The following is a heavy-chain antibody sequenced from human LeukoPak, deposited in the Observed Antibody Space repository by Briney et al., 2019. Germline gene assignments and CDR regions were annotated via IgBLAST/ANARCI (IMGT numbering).Heavy chain of an antibody. CDR1: GYSFPNYW. Sequence: GESLKISCKGSGYSFPNYWIGWVRQMPGKGLEWIGIIYPGDSDTRYSPSFQGQVTISADKSITTAYLQWSSLKASDTAMYYCATSYRDGYNLAAHDAFDIWGQGTMVTVSS. CDR2: IYPGDSDT. J-gene: IGHJ3*02. V-gene: IGHV5-51*01. D-gene: IGHD5-24*01. CDR3: ATSYRDGYNLAAHDAFDI.